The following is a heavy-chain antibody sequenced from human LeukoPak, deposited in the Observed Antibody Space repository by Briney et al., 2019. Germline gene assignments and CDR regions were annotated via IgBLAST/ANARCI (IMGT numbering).Heavy chain of an antibody. V-gene: IGHV3-21*01. Sequence: PGGSLRLSCAASGFTFSSYSMNWVRQAPGKGLEWVSSISSSSSYIYYADSVKGRFTISRDNAKNSLYLQMNSLRAEDTAVYYCARVGEGGGHYFDYWGQGTLVTVSS. D-gene: IGHD3-16*01. CDR3: ARVGEGGGHYFDY. CDR2: ISSSSSYI. J-gene: IGHJ4*02. CDR1: GFTFSSYS.